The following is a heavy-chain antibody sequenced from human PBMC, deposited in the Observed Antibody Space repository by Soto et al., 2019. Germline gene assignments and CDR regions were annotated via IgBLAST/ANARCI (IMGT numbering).Heavy chain of an antibody. CDR1: GYTFTSYA. CDR2: INAGNGNT. Sequence: ASVKVSCKASGYTFTSYAMHWVRQAPGQRLEWMGWINAGNGNTKYSQKFQGRVTITRDTSASTAYMELSSLRSEDTAVYYCARAASRVVVTAVDYWGQGTPVTVSS. V-gene: IGHV1-3*01. D-gene: IGHD2-21*02. CDR3: ARAASRVVVTAVDY. J-gene: IGHJ4*02.